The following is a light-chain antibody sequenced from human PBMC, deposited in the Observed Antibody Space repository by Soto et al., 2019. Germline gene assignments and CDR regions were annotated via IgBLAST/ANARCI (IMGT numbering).Light chain of an antibody. CDR1: QGISSN. J-gene: IGKJ5*01. V-gene: IGKV1-9*01. CDR3: QQFNSYPIT. CDR2: AAS. Sequence: IQLTQSPSFLSASVGDRVTITCRASQGISSNLAWYQQKKGKAPKLLIYAASTLQSGVPSRFSGSGSGTEFTLTISSLQPEDFATYYCQQFNSYPITFGQGTRLEIK.